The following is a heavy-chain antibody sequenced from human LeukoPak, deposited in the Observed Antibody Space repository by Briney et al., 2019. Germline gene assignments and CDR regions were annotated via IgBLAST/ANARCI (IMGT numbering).Heavy chain of an antibody. CDR1: GFTVSSNY. Sequence: GGSLRLSCAASGFTVSSNYMSWVRQAPGKGLEWVSVIYSGGSTYYADSVKGRFTISRDNSKNTLFLQMNSLRAEDTAVYYCARVWSYDLLTGYYAGGDYWGQGTLVTVSS. D-gene: IGHD3-9*01. J-gene: IGHJ4*02. V-gene: IGHV3-53*01. CDR3: ARVWSYDLLTGYYAGGDY. CDR2: IYSGGST.